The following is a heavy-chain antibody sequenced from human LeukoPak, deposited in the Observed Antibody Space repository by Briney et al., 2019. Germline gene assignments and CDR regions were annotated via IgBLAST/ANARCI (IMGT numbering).Heavy chain of an antibody. D-gene: IGHD3-3*01. CDR3: ARDRDRFTIFGAPIARFYYDMDV. V-gene: IGHV1-3*01. CDR1: GYTFTTYP. CDR2: INAGNGDT. J-gene: IGHJ6*02. Sequence: ASVKVSCKTSGYTFTTYPMHWVRQAPGQKLEWMGWINAGNGDTKYSQKFRGRVTITRDTSASTAYMELSSLRSEDTAVYYCARDRDRFTIFGAPIARFYYDMDVWGQGTTVTVSS.